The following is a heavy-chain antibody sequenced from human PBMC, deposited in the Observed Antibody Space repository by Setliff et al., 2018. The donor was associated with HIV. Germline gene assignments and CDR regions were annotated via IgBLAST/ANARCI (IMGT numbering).Heavy chain of an antibody. D-gene: IGHD3-10*01. CDR2: IYHSGST. Sequence: LSLTCAVSGASISSSNWWSWVRQPPGKGLEWIGQIYHSGSTIYNPSLKTRVTISVDKSKNYFSLKMIPVTAADTAMYYCAGSIXXRDRFDYWGQGTLVTVSS. CDR1: GASISSSNW. V-gene: IGHV4-4*02. J-gene: IGHJ4*02. CDR3: AGSIXXRDRFDY.